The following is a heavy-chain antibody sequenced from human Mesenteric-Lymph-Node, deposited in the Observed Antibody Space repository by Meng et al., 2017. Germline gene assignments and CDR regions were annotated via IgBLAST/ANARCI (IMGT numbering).Heavy chain of an antibody. D-gene: IGHD3-10*01. Sequence: SETLSLTCTVSGGSISSYYWSWIRQPPGKGLEWIGYIYYSGSTNYNPSLKSRVTISVDTSKNQLSLKLSSVTAADTAMYYCARDFGMASRFDPWGQGTLVTVSS. CDR1: GGSISSYY. V-gene: IGHV4-59*01. CDR3: ARDFGMASRFDP. J-gene: IGHJ5*02. CDR2: IYYSGST.